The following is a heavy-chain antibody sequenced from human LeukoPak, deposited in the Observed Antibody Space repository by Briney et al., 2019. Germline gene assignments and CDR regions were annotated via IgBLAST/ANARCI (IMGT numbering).Heavy chain of an antibody. CDR1: GFTFSSYG. J-gene: IGHJ4*02. CDR3: AKDARERGYSYGYSDY. V-gene: IGHV3-23*01. D-gene: IGHD5-18*01. Sequence: EAGGSLRLSCAASGFTFSSYGMSWVRQAPGKGLEWVSAISGSGGSTYYADSVKGRFTISRDNSKNTLYLQMNSLRAEDTAVYYCAKDARERGYSYGYSDYWGQGTLVTVSS. CDR2: ISGSGGST.